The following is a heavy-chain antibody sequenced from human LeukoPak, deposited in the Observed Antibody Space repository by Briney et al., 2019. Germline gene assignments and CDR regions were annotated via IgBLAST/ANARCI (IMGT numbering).Heavy chain of an antibody. V-gene: IGHV3-21*01. CDR2: ISSSRSYI. D-gene: IGHD2-21*01. CDR1: GFTFCSYS. J-gene: IGHJ4*02. Sequence: GGCLRLSCAASGFTFCSYSMNWVRQAPGKGLEWGSSISSSRSYIYYADSVKGRFTISRDNAKNSLYLQMNSLKAEETAVYYCARDMWWRGGLFDYGGKGTRDTVSS. CDR3: ARDMWWRGGLFDY.